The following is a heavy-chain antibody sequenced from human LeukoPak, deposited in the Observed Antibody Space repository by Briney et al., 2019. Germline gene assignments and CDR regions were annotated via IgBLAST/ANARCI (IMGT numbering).Heavy chain of an antibody. Sequence: PGGSLRLSCAASGLMFSTSGMHWVRQAPGKGLEWVAFIQYDGSEIYYADSLKGRFTISRDNSKNTLYLQMNSLRAEDTAVYYCAKDVTNYDGDDYWGQGTLVTVSS. D-gene: IGHD3-3*01. CDR3: AKDVTNYDGDDY. J-gene: IGHJ4*02. V-gene: IGHV3-30*02. CDR2: IQYDGSEI. CDR1: GLMFSTSG.